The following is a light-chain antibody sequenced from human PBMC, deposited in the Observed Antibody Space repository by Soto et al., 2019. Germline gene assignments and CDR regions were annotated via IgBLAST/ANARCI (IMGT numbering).Light chain of an antibody. Sequence: QSALTQPASVSGSPGQSITISCTGTSSDVGGYNYVSWYQHHPGKAPKLMIYEVSNRPSGVSNRFSGSKSGNTASLTISGLQAEDEADYYCSSYTNISTLGVFGGGTKLTVL. CDR1: SSDVGGYNY. CDR2: EVS. J-gene: IGLJ2*01. V-gene: IGLV2-14*01. CDR3: SSYTNISTLGV.